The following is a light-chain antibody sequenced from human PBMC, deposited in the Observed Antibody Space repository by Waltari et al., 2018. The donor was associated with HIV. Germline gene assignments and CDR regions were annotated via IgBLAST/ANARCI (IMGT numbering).Light chain of an antibody. J-gene: IGKJ1*01. CDR2: KAS. V-gene: IGKV1-5*03. Sequence: DIQMTQSPSTLSASVGDGVTITCRASQSIGYYMAWYQQKPGKAPKLLIFKASSLENEVPSRFSGRGSGTEFTLTISSLQPDDLATYYCQQYDSFPWTFGPGTKMEIK. CDR1: QSIGYY. CDR3: QQYDSFPWT.